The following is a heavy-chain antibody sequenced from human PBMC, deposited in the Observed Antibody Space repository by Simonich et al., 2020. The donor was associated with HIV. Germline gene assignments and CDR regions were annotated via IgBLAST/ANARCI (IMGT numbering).Heavy chain of an antibody. V-gene: IGHV3-21*01. CDR2: ISSSSSYI. CDR1: GFTFSSYS. D-gene: IGHD2-2*01. J-gene: IGHJ4*02. CDR3: ARDGRKGSSTSCSDY. Sequence: EVQLVESGGGLVKPGGSLRLSCAASGFTFSSYSMNWVRQAPGKGLEWVSSISSSSSYIYYADSVKGRFTISRDNAKNSLDLQMNSLRAEDTAVYYGARDGRKGSSTSCSDYWGQGTLVTVSS.